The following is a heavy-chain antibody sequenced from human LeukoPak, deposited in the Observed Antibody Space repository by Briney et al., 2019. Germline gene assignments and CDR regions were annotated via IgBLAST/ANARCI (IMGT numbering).Heavy chain of an antibody. CDR1: GFTFTSYP. Sequence: GGSLRLSCAASGFTFTSYPIHGVRQAPGKGLDWVAVISDDGNNDYYSDSVKGRFTISRENSKNTLYLQMNSLRVEDRAVYYCASIYSSGYSFFDYWGQGTLVTVSS. CDR3: ASIYSSGYSFFDY. CDR2: ISDDGNND. J-gene: IGHJ4*02. V-gene: IGHV3-30-3*01. D-gene: IGHD5-18*01.